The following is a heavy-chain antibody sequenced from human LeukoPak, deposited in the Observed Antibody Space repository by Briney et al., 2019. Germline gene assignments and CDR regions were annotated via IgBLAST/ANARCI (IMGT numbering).Heavy chain of an antibody. CDR1: GDSFSTFY. V-gene: IGHV4-34*01. D-gene: IGHD2-8*01. Sequence: PSETLSLTCAVSGDSFSTFYWSWIRQSPGKGLEWIGDINHNGNTNYNPSLKSRVTISVGTSRNLFSLRLTAVTAADTAVYYCATMSVSAMFYLHHWGQGALVTVSS. CDR3: ATMSVSAMFYLHH. J-gene: IGHJ4*02. CDR2: INHNGNT.